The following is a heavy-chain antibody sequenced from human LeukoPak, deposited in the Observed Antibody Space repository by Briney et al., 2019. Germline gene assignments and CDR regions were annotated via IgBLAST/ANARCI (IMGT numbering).Heavy chain of an antibody. J-gene: IGHJ4*02. CDR1: GFTFSSYE. D-gene: IGHD6-13*01. V-gene: IGHV3-48*03. CDR2: ISSSGSTI. Sequence: GGSLRLSCAASGFTFSSYEMNWVRQAPGKGLAWVSYISSSGSTIYYADSVKGRFTISRDNAKNSLYLQMNCLIAEDPAIYYFSRPGIAAAGIAFPFDYWGQGTLVTVSS. CDR3: SRPGIAAAGIAFPFDY.